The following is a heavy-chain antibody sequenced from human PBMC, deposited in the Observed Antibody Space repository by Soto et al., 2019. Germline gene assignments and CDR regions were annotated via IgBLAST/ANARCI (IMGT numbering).Heavy chain of an antibody. V-gene: IGHV1-69*06. D-gene: IGHD3-22*01. CDR2: ITPIFGTA. CDR3: AQSYYYDSSGYFRLGGMDV. CDR1: GGTFSSYA. J-gene: IGHJ6*02. Sequence: QVQLVQSGAEVKKPGSSVKVSCKASGGTFSSYAISWVRQAPGQGLEWMGGITPIFGTANYAQKFQGRVTITADKSTSTAYMELSSLRSEDTAVYYCAQSYYYDSSGYFRLGGMDVWGQGTTVTVSS.